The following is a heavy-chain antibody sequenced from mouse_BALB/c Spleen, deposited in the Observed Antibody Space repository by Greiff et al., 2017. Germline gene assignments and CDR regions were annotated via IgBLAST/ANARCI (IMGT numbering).Heavy chain of an antibody. CDR1: GYSITSDYA. D-gene: IGHD1-3*01. V-gene: IGHV3-2*02. Sequence: EVQLQQSGPGLVKPSQSLSLTCTVTGYSITSDYAWNWIRQFPGNKLEWMGYISYSGSTSYNPSLKSRISITRDTSKNQFFLQLNSVTTEDTATYYCARESGYYDAMDYWGQGTSVTVSS. CDR2: ISYSGST. J-gene: IGHJ4*01. CDR3: ARESGYYDAMDY.